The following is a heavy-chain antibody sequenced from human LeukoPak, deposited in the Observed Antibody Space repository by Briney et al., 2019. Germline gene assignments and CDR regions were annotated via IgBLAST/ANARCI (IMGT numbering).Heavy chain of an antibody. CDR2: ISYDGSNK. CDR3: ARDGPNSGSYYFDY. D-gene: IGHD1-26*01. CDR1: GFTFSSYA. Sequence: PGRSLRLSCAASGFTFSSYAMHWVRQAPGKGLEWVAVISYDGSNKYYADSVKGRFTISRDNSKNTLYLQMNSLRAEDTAVYYCARDGPNSGSYYFDYWGQGTLVTVSS. J-gene: IGHJ4*02. V-gene: IGHV3-30-3*01.